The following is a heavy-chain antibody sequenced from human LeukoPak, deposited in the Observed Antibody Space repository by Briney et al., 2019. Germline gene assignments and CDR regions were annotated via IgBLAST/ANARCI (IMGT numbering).Heavy chain of an antibody. CDR3: ARDARIAAAGTCWFDP. CDR1: GGTFSSYA. Sequence: SVKVSCKASGGTFSSYAISWVRQAPGQGLEWMGGIIPIFGTANYAQKFQGRVTITADESTSTAYMELSSLRSEDTAVYYCARDARIAAAGTCWFDPWGQGTLVTVSS. CDR2: IIPIFGTA. D-gene: IGHD6-13*01. V-gene: IGHV1-69*13. J-gene: IGHJ5*02.